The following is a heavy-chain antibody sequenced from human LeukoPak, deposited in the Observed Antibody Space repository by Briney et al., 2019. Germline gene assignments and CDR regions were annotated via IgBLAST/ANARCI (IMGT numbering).Heavy chain of an antibody. V-gene: IGHV4-30-2*01. CDR1: GGSISSGGYS. D-gene: IGHD6-19*01. CDR3: ARSVAGTPNWFDP. Sequence: SETLSLTCAVSGGSISSGGYSWSWIRQPPGKGLEWIGYIYHSGSTYYNPSLKSRVTISADRSKNQFSLKLSSVTAADTAVYYCARSVAGTPNWFDPWGQGTLVTVSS. J-gene: IGHJ5*02. CDR2: IYHSGST.